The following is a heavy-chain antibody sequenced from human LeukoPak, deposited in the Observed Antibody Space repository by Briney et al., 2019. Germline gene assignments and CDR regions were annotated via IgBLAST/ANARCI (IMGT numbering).Heavy chain of an antibody. V-gene: IGHV4-30-4*01. D-gene: IGHD1-26*01. CDR2: IYYSGST. J-gene: IGHJ5*02. CDR1: CDPHSRGVYY. Sequence: PSETLSLPRTVSCDPHSRGVYYWRWIRQPPGKGPEWIGYIYYSGSTYCNPSLKSRVTISVDTSKNQFSLKLSSVTAADTAVYYCARDGSGSYNWFDPWGQGTLVTVSS. CDR3: ARDGSGSYNWFDP.